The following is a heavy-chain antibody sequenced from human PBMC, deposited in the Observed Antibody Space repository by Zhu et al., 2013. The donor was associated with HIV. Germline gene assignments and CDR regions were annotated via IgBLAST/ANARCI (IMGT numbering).Heavy chain of an antibody. CDR2: IIPIFGTT. CDR1: GGTFSSYG. D-gene: IGHD6-13*01. V-gene: IGHV1-69*12. CDR3: ARAHPSSSWYGGELN. Sequence: QVRLVQSGAEVKKPGSSVKVSCKASGGTFSSYGFSWVRQAPGQGLEWMGGIIPIFGTTNYAQKFQDRVSITADESTNTVYMELNRLISEDTAVYYCARAHPSSSWYGGELNWGQGTLVTVSS. J-gene: IGHJ4*02.